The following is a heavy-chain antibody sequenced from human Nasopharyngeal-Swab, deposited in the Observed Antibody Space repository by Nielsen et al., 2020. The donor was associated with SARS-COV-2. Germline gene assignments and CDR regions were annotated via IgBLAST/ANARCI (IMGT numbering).Heavy chain of an antibody. V-gene: IGHV4-38-2*02. CDR2: IYHSGST. CDR1: GYSISSGYY. J-gene: IGHJ4*02. Sequence: GSLRLSCTVSGYSISSGYYWGWIRQPPGKGLEWIGSIYHSGSTYYNPSLKSRVTISVDTSKNQFSLNLRSVTAADTAVYYCARIVDTAMHFDYWGQGTLVTVSS. CDR3: ARIVDTAMHFDY. D-gene: IGHD5-18*01.